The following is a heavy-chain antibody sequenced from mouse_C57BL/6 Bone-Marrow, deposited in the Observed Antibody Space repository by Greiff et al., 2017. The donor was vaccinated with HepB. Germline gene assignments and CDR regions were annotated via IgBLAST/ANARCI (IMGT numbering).Heavy chain of an antibody. J-gene: IGHJ4*01. CDR1: GYTFTDYN. CDR3: ARCPIYYDYGGDYYAMDY. CDR2: INPNNGGT. D-gene: IGHD2-4*01. V-gene: IGHV1-18*01. Sequence: EVQLQQSGPELVKPGASVKIPCKASGYTFTDYNMDWVKQSHGKSLEWIGDINPNNGGTIYNQKFKGKATLTVDKSSSTAYMELRSLTSEDTAVYYCARCPIYYDYGGDYYAMDYWGQGTSVTVSS.